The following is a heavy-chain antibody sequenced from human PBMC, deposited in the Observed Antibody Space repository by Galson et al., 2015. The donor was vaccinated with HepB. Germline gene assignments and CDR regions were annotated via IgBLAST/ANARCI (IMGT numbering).Heavy chain of an antibody. D-gene: IGHD2-2*01. CDR3: ARDLVPAATYVAQPDY. V-gene: IGHV1-18*01. CDR1: GYTFSKYG. Sequence: SVKVSCKASGYTFSKYGFSWVRQAPGQGLEWMGWITAYNGNRDYAQRFQGRVTMTTETSTSTVYMELGSLTSDDTAVYFCARDLVPAATYVAQPDYWGQGTLVTVSS. CDR2: ITAYNGNR. J-gene: IGHJ4*02.